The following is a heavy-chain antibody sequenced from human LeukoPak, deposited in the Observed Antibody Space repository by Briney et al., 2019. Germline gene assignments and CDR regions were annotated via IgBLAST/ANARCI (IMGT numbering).Heavy chain of an antibody. CDR2: INPNSGGT. Sequence: ASVKDSCKASGYTFTGYYMHWVRQAPGQGLEWMGWINPNSGGTNYAQKFQGWVTMTRDTSTSTVYMELSSLRSEDTAVYYCAREGRKSPYYYDPTNFDYWGQGTLVTVSS. CDR3: AREGRKSPYYYDPTNFDY. V-gene: IGHV1-2*04. CDR1: GYTFTGYY. J-gene: IGHJ4*02. D-gene: IGHD3-22*01.